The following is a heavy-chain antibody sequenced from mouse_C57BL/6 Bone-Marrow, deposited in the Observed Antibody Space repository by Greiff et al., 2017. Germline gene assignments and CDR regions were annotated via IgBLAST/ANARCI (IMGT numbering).Heavy chain of an antibody. J-gene: IGHJ2*01. D-gene: IGHD3-2*02. CDR3: ARKAGYFDY. Sequence: QVQLQQSGAELVRPGTSVKVSCKASGYAFTNYLLEWVKQRPGQGLEWIGVINPGSGGTKYNEKFKGQATLTAVNSSSTAYMQLSSLTSEASAVYFCARKAGYFDYCGQGTTLTVSS. CDR2: INPGSGGT. V-gene: IGHV1-54*01. CDR1: GYAFTNYL.